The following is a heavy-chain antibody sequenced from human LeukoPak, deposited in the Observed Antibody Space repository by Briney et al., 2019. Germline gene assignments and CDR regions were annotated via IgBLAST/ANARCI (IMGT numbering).Heavy chain of an antibody. V-gene: IGHV3-74*01. D-gene: IGHD3-9*01. Sequence: GGSLRLSCAASGFTFSSYWMHWVRQAPGKGLVWVSRINSDGSSTSYADSVKGRFTISRDNAKNTLYLQMNSLRAEDTAVYYCARGYGIPRAFNFELWGRGTLVTVSS. CDR3: ARGYGIPRAFNFEL. CDR2: INSDGSST. CDR1: GFTFSSYW. J-gene: IGHJ2*01.